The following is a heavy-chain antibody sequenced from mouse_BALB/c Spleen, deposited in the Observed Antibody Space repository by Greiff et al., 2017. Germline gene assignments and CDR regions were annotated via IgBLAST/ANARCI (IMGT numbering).Heavy chain of an antibody. CDR1: GYTFTDYN. J-gene: IGHJ3*01. CDR2: IYPYNGGT. V-gene: IGHV1S29*02. D-gene: IGHD3-2*01. Sequence: LQQSGPELVKPGASVKISCKASGYTFTDYNMHWVKQSHGKSLEWIGYIYPYNGGTGYNQKFKSKATLTVDNSSSTAYMELRSLTSEDSAVYYCARTARATPWFAYWGQGTLVTVSA. CDR3: ARTARATPWFAY.